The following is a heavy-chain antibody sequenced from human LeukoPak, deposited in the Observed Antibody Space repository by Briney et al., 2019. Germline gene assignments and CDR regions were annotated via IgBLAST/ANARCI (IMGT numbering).Heavy chain of an antibody. J-gene: IGHJ4*02. CDR1: GGTFSSYA. D-gene: IGHD3-16*02. Sequence: GASVKVSCKASGGTFSSYAISWVRQAPGQGLEWMGWINTNTGNPTYAQGFTGRFVFSLDTSVSPAYLQISSLKAEDTAVYYCARDGNDYVWGSYRLEFDYWGQGTLVTVSS. CDR2: INTNTGNP. V-gene: IGHV7-4-1*02. CDR3: ARDGNDYVWGSYRLEFDY.